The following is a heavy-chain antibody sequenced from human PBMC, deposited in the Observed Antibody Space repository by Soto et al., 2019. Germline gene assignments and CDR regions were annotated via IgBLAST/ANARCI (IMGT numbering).Heavy chain of an antibody. J-gene: IGHJ5*02. CDR1: GFNLNNAW. V-gene: IGHV3-15*01. CDR2: IKSETDSGTT. CDR3: AALGYRGYWLPRP. Sequence: GGSLRLSCAASGFNLNNAWVSWVRQAPGKGLEWIGHIKSETDSGTTDFAAPVKGRFTISRDGSDNTLYLQMNSLRAEDTAVYYCAALGYRGYWLPRPWGKGTLVTVSS. D-gene: IGHD2-15*01.